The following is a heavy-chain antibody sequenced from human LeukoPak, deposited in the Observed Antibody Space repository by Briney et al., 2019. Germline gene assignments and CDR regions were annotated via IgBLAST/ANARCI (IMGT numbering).Heavy chain of an antibody. J-gene: IGHJ5*02. D-gene: IGHD4-17*01. CDR3: ARVNDYGRGWFDP. Sequence: PSETLSLTCTVSGGSISSYYWSWIRQPPGKGLEWIGYIYYSGSTNYNPSLKSRVTISVDTSKNQFSLKLSSVTAADTAVYYCARVNDYGRGWFDPWGQGTLVTVSS. V-gene: IGHV4-59*08. CDR1: GGSISSYY. CDR2: IYYSGST.